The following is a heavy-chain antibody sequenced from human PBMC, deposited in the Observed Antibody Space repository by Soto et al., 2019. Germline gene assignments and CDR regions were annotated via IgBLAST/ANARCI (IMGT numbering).Heavy chain of an antibody. CDR1: GFSFTNAW. J-gene: IGHJ4*02. CDR2: IKGQIDYEAT. CDR3: AADIPSQGRGEFDF. Sequence: EAQLVEYGGGLVKTGESLRLSCSAAGFSFTNAWINWVRQAPGKGLEWVGHIKGQIDYEATDYAAPVRGRFTFSREDSTNTVYLQMNILKADDTAVYYCAADIPSQGRGEFDFWGQGTQVTVSS. D-gene: IGHD5-12*01. V-gene: IGHV3-15*07.